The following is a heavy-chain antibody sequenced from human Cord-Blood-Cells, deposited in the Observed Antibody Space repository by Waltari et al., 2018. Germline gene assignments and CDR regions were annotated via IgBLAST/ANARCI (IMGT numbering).Heavy chain of an antibody. CDR3: ARDRSGSYYYYGMDV. CDR1: GFTFSSYE. V-gene: IGHV3-48*03. J-gene: IGHJ6*02. CDR2: ISSSVSTI. Sequence: EVQLVESGGGLVQPGGSLRLSCAASGFTFSSYEMNWVRQAPGKGLEWVSYISSSVSTIYYADSVKGRFTISRDNAKNSLYLQMNSLRAEDTAVYYCARDRSGSYYYYGMDVWGQGTTVTVSS. D-gene: IGHD1-26*01.